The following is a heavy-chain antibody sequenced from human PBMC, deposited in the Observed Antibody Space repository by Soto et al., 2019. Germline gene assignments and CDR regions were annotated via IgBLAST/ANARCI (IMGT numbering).Heavy chain of an antibody. V-gene: IGHV3-48*03. J-gene: IGHJ4*02. CDR1: GFTFSSYE. CDR2: ISSSGSTI. CDR3: ERIVGADLDDY. Sequence: GGSLRLSCAASGFTFSSYEMNWVRQAPGKGLEWVSYISSSGSTIYYADSVKGRFTISRDNAKNSLYLQMNSLRAEDTAVYYCERIVGADLDDYWGQGNLVTVSS. D-gene: IGHD1-26*01.